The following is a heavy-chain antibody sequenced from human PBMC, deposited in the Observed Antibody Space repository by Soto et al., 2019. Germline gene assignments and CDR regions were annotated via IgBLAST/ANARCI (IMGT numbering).Heavy chain of an antibody. V-gene: IGHV1-18*01. D-gene: IGHD6-19*01. CDR3: SRFIMVGGWFDPNYYHGMDV. Sequence: QVQLVQSGAEVKKPGASVTVSCKTSGYTFSNYGINWVRQAPGQGLEWMGGISGYNGNTNYAQTGQGRVTMTTDTSTGTVYMELRSLKSDDTAIYYCSRFIMVGGWFDPNYYHGMDVWGQGTTVTVSS. J-gene: IGHJ6*02. CDR1: GYTFSNYG. CDR2: ISGYNGNT.